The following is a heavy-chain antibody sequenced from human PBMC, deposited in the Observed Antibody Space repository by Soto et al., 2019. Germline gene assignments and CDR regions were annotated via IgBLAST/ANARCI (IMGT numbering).Heavy chain of an antibody. CDR3: ARGRGANPYYYYYMDV. V-gene: IGHV4-4*02. J-gene: IGHJ6*03. D-gene: IGHD2-15*01. CDR1: SGSISSSNW. Sequence: SETLSLTCAVSSGSISSSNWWSWVRQPPGKGLEWIGEIYHSGSTNYNPSLKSRVTISVDKSKNQFSLKLSSVTAADTAVYYCARGRGANPYYYYYMDVWGKGTTVTVSS. CDR2: IYHSGST.